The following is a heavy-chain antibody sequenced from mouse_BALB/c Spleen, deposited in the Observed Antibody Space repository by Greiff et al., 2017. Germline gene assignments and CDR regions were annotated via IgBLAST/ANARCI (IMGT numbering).Heavy chain of an antibody. CDR2: IRLKSNNYAT. V-gene: IGHV6-6*02. CDR3: TRHDYDGAY. D-gene: IGHD2-4*01. Sequence: EVKLVESGGGLVQPGGSMKLSCVASGFTFSNYWMNWVRQSPEKGLEWVAEIRLKSNNYATHYAESVKGRFTISRDDSKSSVYLQMNNLRAEDTGIYYCTRHDYDGAYWGQGTLVTVSA. J-gene: IGHJ3*01. CDR1: GFTFSNYW.